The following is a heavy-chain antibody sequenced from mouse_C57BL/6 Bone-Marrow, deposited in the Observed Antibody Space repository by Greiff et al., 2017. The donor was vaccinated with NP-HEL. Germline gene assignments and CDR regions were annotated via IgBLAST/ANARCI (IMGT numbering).Heavy chain of an antibody. CDR3: ARWGFYYYGSSYEFAY. J-gene: IGHJ3*01. D-gene: IGHD1-1*01. Sequence: VQLQQPGAELVKPGASVKMSCKASGYTFTSYWITWVKQRPGQGLEWIGDIYPGSGSTNYNEKFKSKATLTVDTSSSTAYMQLSSLTSEDSAVYYCARWGFYYYGSSYEFAYWGQGTLVTVSA. CDR1: GYTFTSYW. V-gene: IGHV1-55*01. CDR2: IYPGSGST.